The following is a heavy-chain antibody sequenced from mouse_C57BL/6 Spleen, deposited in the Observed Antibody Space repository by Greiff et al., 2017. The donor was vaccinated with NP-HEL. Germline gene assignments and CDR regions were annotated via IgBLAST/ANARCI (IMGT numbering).Heavy chain of an antibody. D-gene: IGHD1-1*01. CDR1: GFTFSDYG. V-gene: IGHV5-15*01. CDR3: AREYYGSSPGYFDV. J-gene: IGHJ1*03. CDR2: ISNLAYSI. Sequence: EVQLQQSGGGLVQPGGSLKLSCAASGFTFSDYGMAWVRQAPRKGPEWVAFISNLAYSIYYADTVTGRFTISRENAKKTLYLEMSSLRSEDTAMYYCAREYYGSSPGYFDVWGTGTTVTVSS.